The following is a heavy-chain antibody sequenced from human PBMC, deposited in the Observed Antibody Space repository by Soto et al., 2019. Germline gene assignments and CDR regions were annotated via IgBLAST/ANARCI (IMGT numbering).Heavy chain of an antibody. D-gene: IGHD3-9*01. CDR1: GYTFTGYY. CDR2: INPNSGGT. J-gene: IGHJ5*02. Sequence: GASVKVSCKASGYTFTGYYMHWVRQAPGQGLEWMGWINPNSGGTNYAQKFQGRVTMTRDTSISTAYMELSRLRSDDTAVYYCARDQRYFDWWVLPTNWFDPWGQGTLVTVSS. V-gene: IGHV1-2*02. CDR3: ARDQRYFDWWVLPTNWFDP.